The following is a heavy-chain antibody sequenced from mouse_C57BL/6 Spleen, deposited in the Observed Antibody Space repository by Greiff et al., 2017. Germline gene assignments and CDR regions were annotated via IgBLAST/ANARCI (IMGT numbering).Heavy chain of an antibody. V-gene: IGHV1-19*01. CDR3: AKILLDAMDY. D-gene: IGHD1-1*01. CDR1: GYTFTDYY. Sequence: VKLLQSGPVLVKPGASVKMSCKASGYTFTDYYMNWVKQSPGKSLEWIGFINPYNGGTSYNQKFKGKATLTVDKSSSTAYMELNSLTSEDAAVYYCAKILLDAMDYWGQGTSGTVSS. J-gene: IGHJ4*01. CDR2: INPYNGGT.